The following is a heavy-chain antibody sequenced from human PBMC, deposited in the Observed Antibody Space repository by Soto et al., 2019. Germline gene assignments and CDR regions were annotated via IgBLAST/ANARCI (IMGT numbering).Heavy chain of an antibody. CDR2: IYYSGST. V-gene: IGHV4-31*03. Sequence: QVQLQESGPGLVKPSQTLSLTCTVSGGSISSGGYYWSWIRQHPGKGLEWIGYIYYSGSTYYNPSLKSRVTLSVDTSKNQFSLKLSSVTAADTAVYYCASGGYCSGGSCYSSFDYWGQGTLVTVSS. J-gene: IGHJ4*02. CDR1: GGSISSGGYY. CDR3: ASGGYCSGGSCYSSFDY. D-gene: IGHD2-15*01.